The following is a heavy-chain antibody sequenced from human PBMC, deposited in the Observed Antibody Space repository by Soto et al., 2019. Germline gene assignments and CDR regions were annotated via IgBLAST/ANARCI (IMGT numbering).Heavy chain of an antibody. V-gene: IGHV4-31*03. CDR2: IYYSGST. CDR3: AREDSGYDYVRYFAY. D-gene: IGHD5-12*01. Sequence: PSETLSLTCTVSGGSISSGGYYWSWIRQHPGKGLEWIGYIYYSGSTYYNPSLKSRVTISVDTSKNQFSLKLSSVTAADTAVYYCAREDSGYDYVRYFAYWGQGTLVTVSS. J-gene: IGHJ4*02. CDR1: GGSISSGGYY.